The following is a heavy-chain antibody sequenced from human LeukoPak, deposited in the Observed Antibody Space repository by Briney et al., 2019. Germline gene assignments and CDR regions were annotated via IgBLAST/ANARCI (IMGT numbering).Heavy chain of an antibody. J-gene: IGHJ4*02. CDR2: IKGDGSEK. CDR1: DFNFRRNW. D-gene: IGHD1-1*01. V-gene: IGHV3-7*04. CDR3: AKEGDWNLDY. Sequence: PGGSLRLSCVASDFNFRRNWMDWVRQAPGKGLEGVANIKGDGSEKNYVDSVKGRFSISRDNAKNSLYLEMNSLRAEDTGVYYCAKEGDWNLDYWGQGALVTVSS.